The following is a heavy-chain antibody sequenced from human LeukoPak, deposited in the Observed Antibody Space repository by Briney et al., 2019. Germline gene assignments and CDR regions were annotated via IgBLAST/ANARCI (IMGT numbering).Heavy chain of an antibody. CDR2: ISYDGSNK. CDR3: AREHGDYGMDV. D-gene: IGHD4-17*01. V-gene: IGHV3-30-3*01. J-gene: IGHJ6*02. CDR1: GFTFSNYA. Sequence: PGGSLRLSCAASGFTFSNYAMHWIRQAPGKGLEWVAVISYDGSNKYYADSVKGRFTISRDNSKNTLYLQMNSLRAEDTAVYYCAREHGDYGMDVWGQGTTVTVSS.